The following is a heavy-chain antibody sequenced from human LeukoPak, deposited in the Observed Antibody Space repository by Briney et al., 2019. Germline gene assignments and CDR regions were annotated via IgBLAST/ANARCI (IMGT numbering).Heavy chain of an antibody. J-gene: IGHJ5*02. CDR2: IKQDGSEK. Sequence: GGSLRLSCAASGFTFSSYWMSWVRQAPGKGLERVANIKQDGSEKYYVDSVKGRFTISRDNAKNSLYLQMNSLRAEDTAVYYCARIPAVYNWFDPWDRGTLVTVSS. D-gene: IGHD2-2*01. CDR3: ARIPAVYNWFDP. CDR1: GFTFSSYW. V-gene: IGHV3-7*03.